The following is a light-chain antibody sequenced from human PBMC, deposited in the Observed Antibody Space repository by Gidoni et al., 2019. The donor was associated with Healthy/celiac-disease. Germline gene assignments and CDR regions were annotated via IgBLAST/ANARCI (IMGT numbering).Light chain of an antibody. CDR3: AAWDDSLNGVV. J-gene: IGLJ2*01. CDR1: SSNIGSNP. V-gene: IGLV1-44*01. Sequence: QSVLTQTTSASGTPGKRVTSYCSGSSSNIGSNPVNWYQRLPGTAPKLLIYSNNQRPSGVPYRFSGSKSGTSASLAISGLQSEDEADYYCAAWDDSLNGVVFGGGTKLTVL. CDR2: SNN.